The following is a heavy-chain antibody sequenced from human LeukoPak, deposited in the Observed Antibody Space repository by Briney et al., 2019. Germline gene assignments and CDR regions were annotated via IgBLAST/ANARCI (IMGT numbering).Heavy chain of an antibody. CDR1: GGSISSYY. Sequence: SETLSLTCTVSGGSISSYYWSWIRQPPGKGLEWIGNIYYSGSPDYNPSLKSRGTISVDTSRNQFSLKLSSVTAADTAVYYCATRYAGSYWGQGTLVTVSS. J-gene: IGHJ4*02. D-gene: IGHD2-2*01. CDR3: ATRYAGSY. CDR2: IYYSGSP. V-gene: IGHV4-59*01.